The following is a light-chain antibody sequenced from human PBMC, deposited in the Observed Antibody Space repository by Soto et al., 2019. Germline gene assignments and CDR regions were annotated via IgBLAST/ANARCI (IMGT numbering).Light chain of an antibody. CDR2: EVS. J-gene: IGLJ2*01. CDR3: TSHGSSRI. V-gene: IGLV2-14*01. CDR1: SSDVGAYNY. Sequence: QSAPTQPASVSGSPGQAITISCTGTSSDVGAYNYVSWYQQRPGKAPKLMIYEVSNRASGVSNRFSGSKSGNTASLTISGLQAEDEADYYCTSHGSSRIFGGGTQLTVL.